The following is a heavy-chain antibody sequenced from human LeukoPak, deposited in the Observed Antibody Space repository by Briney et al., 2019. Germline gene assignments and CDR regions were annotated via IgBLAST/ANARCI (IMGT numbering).Heavy chain of an antibody. Sequence: GGSLRLSCAASGFTSSSFWMHWVRQAPGKGLVWLSRVNGDGNITTYADSVRGRFTISRDNAKNTLYLQMNSLRAEDTAVYYCARRGLVPAFDIWGQGTMVGVTS. V-gene: IGHV3-74*01. CDR1: GFTSSSFW. J-gene: IGHJ3*02. CDR2: VNGDGNIT. D-gene: IGHD3-10*02. CDR3: ARRGLVPAFDI.